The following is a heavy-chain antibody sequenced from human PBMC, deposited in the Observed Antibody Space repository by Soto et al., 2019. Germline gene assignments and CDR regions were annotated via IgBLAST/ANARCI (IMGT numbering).Heavy chain of an antibody. CDR2: ISPILGIA. J-gene: IGHJ6*03. CDR3: ASFGSGSYYTNYCYYYMDV. Sequence: ASVKVSCKASGRTFSSYTISWVRQAPVQGQAWMGRISPILGIANYAQKFQGRVTITADKTTSAAYMELSSLRSEDTAVYYCASFGSGSYYTNYCYYYMDVWGKGTTVTVS. D-gene: IGHD3-10*01. V-gene: IGHV1-69*02. CDR1: GRTFSSYT.